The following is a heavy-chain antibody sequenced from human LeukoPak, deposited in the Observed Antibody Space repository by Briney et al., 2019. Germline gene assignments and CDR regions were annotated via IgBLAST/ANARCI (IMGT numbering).Heavy chain of an antibody. Sequence: SQTLSLTCAISGDSVSSSSATWNWIRQSASRGLEWLGRTYYRSTWYTDYVVSVQGRIGINADTSKNQFSLQLKSVTPEDAAVYYCARGTKNNYHASGYHVYQFDYWDQGILVTVSS. D-gene: IGHD3-22*01. J-gene: IGHJ4*02. CDR1: GDSVSSSSAT. CDR3: ARGTKNNYHASGYHVYQFDY. CDR2: TYYRSTWYT. V-gene: IGHV6-1*01.